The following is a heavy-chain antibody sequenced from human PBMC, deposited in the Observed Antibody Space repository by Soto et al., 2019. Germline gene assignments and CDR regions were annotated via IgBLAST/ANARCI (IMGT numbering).Heavy chain of an antibody. CDR2: IIPIFGTA. V-gene: IGHV1-69*01. CDR3: AREGIAARRSYYYYYGMDV. D-gene: IGHD6-6*01. J-gene: IGHJ6*02. Sequence: QVQLLQSGAEVKKPGSSVKVSCKASGGTFSSYAISWVRQAPGQGLEWMGGIIPIFGTANYAQKFQGRVTITADESTSTAYMELSSLRSEDTAVYYCAREGIAARRSYYYYYGMDVWGQGTTVTVSS. CDR1: GGTFSSYA.